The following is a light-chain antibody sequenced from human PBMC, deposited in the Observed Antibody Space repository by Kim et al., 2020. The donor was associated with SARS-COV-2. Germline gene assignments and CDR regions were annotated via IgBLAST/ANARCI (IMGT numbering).Light chain of an antibody. CDR2: AAS. J-gene: IGKJ1*01. CDR1: QDSRTY. V-gene: IGKV1-27*01. CDR3: QTYSSAPWA. Sequence: ASVGDRITITCRASQDSRTYVAWYQQKPGSVPKLLIYAASTLQSGVPSRFSGSGSGTDSTLTISSLQPEDVATYYCQTYSSAPWAFGQGTKVYIK.